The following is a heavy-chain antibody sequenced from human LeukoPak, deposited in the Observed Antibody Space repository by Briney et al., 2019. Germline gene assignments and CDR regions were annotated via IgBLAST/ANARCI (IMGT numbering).Heavy chain of an antibody. CDR3: ARSRDYYDSSGLGQYFDY. CDR1: GYTFTSYG. D-gene: IGHD3-22*01. J-gene: IGHJ4*02. CDR2: INPSGGST. Sequence: ASVKVSCKASGYTFTSYGITWVRQAPGQGLEWMGIINPSGGSTSYAQKFQGRVTMTRDTSTSTVYMELSSLRSEDTAVYYCARSRDYYDSSGLGQYFDYWGQGTLVTVSS. V-gene: IGHV1-46*01.